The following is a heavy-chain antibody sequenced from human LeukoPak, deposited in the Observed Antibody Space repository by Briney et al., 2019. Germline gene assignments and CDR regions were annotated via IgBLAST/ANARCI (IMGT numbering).Heavy chain of an antibody. CDR3: ARVGYDFWSGELNRFDP. Sequence: SETLSLTCTVSGGSISSYYWSWIRQPPGKGLEWIGYIYYSGSTNYNPSLKSRVTISVDTSKNQFSLKLSSVTAADTAVYYCARVGYDFWSGELNRFDPWGQGTLVTVSS. CDR1: GGSISSYY. CDR2: IYYSGST. D-gene: IGHD3-3*01. V-gene: IGHV4-59*01. J-gene: IGHJ5*02.